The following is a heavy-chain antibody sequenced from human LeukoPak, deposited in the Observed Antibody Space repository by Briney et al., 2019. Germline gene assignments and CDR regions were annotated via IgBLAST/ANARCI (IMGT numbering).Heavy chain of an antibody. J-gene: IGHJ3*02. CDR2: IYTSGST. CDR1: GGSISSGSNY. Sequence: SETLSLTCTVSGGSISSGSNYWSWIRQSAGKGLEWIGRIYTSGSTSYNPSLKSRVTISVDTSKNQFSLKLSSVTAADTAVYYCARKRPGTAGGALDIWGQGTMVTVSS. D-gene: IGHD1-1*01. CDR3: ARKRPGTAGGALDI. V-gene: IGHV4-61*02.